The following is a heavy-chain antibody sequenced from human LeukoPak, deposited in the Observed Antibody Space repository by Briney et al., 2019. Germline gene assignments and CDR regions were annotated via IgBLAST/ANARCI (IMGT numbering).Heavy chain of an antibody. CDR3: ARDSGSYYADVDY. D-gene: IGHD1-26*01. Sequence: SVKVSCKASGGTFSNYAISWVRQAPGQGLEWMGGIIPIFGRASYAQKFQGRVTITADESPTTAYMELSSLRSEDTAVYYCARDSGSYYADVDYWGQGTLVTVSS. J-gene: IGHJ4*02. CDR2: IIPIFGRA. V-gene: IGHV1-69*13. CDR1: GGTFSNYA.